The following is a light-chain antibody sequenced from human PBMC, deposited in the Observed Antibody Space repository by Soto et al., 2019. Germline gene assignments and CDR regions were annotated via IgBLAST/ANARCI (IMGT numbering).Light chain of an antibody. CDR1: SSNIGAGYD. CDR3: QSYDSSLSGYV. V-gene: IGLV1-40*01. Sequence: QSVLTQPPSVSGAPGQRLTISCTGSSSNIGAGYDVHWYRQPPGTAPKLLIFGNNNRPSGVPDRFSGSKSGTSASLAITGLQDEDEADYYCQSYDSSLSGYVFGTGTKVTVL. CDR2: GNN. J-gene: IGLJ1*01.